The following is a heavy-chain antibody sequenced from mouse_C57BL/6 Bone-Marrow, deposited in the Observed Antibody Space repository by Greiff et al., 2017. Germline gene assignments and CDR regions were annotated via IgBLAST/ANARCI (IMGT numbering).Heavy chain of an antibody. CDR1: GYTFTGYW. J-gene: IGHJ4*01. CDR3: ARWGYAMDY. CDR2: ILPGSGST. Sequence: VQLQQSGAELMKPGASVKLSCKATGYTFTGYWIEWVNQRPGHGLEWIGEILPGSGSTNSNEKFKGKATFTADTSSNTAYMQLSSLTTEDSAIYYCARWGYAMDYWGQGTSVTVSS. V-gene: IGHV1-9*01.